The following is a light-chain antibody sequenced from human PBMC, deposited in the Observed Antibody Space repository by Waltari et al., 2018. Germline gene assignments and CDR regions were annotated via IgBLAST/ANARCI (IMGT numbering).Light chain of an antibody. Sequence: QSALTQPRSVSGSPAQSVTISCPGTSSDVGGYNYVSWYQQHPGKAPKLMIYDVSKRPSGVPDRFSGSKSGNTASLTISGLQAEDEADYYCCSYAGSYTNVFGTGTKVTVL. CDR3: CSYAGSYTNV. V-gene: IGLV2-11*01. CDR2: DVS. J-gene: IGLJ1*01. CDR1: SSDVGGYNY.